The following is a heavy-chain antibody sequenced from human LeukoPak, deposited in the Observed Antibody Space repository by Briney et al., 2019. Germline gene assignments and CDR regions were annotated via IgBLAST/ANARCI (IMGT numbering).Heavy chain of an antibody. CDR2: INYSGST. V-gene: IGHV4-59*01. J-gene: IGHJ3*02. Sequence: SGTLSLTCTVSGGSISNYYWSWIRQPPGTGLEWIAYINYSGSTNYNPSLKSRVTISADKSKNHFSLTLSSVTAADTAVYYCARFGGPHAFDIWGQGTMVTVSS. CDR3: ARFGGPHAFDI. CDR1: GGSISNYY. D-gene: IGHD3-3*01.